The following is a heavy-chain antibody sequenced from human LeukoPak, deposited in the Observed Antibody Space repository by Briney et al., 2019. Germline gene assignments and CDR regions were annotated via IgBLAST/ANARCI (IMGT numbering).Heavy chain of an antibody. CDR1: GFTFSSYG. CDR3: AKLAPHDEQQLVLYAFDI. CDR2: ISYDGSNK. Sequence: PGRSLRLSCAASGFTFSSYGMHWVRQAPGKGLEWVAVISYDGSNKYYADSVKGRFTISRDNSKNTLYLQMNSLRAEDTAVYYCAKLAPHDEQQLVLYAFDIWGQGTMVTVSS. V-gene: IGHV3-30*18. D-gene: IGHD6-13*01. J-gene: IGHJ3*02.